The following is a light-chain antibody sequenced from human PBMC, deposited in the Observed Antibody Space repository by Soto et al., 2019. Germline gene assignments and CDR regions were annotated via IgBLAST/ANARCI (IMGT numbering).Light chain of an antibody. CDR3: AAWDDSLSGLVV. Sequence: QSVLTQPPSASGTPGQRVTISCSGSSSNIGSNYVYWYQQLPGTAPKLLIYRNDQRPSGVPDRFSGSKSGTSASLAISGLRSEDEADYHCAAWDDSLSGLVVFGGGTQLTVL. V-gene: IGLV1-47*01. CDR2: RND. CDR1: SSNIGSNY. J-gene: IGLJ2*01.